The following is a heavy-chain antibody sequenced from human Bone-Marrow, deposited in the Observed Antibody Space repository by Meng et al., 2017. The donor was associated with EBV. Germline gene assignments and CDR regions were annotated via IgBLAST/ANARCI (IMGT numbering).Heavy chain of an antibody. J-gene: IGHJ5*02. CDR1: GGTFSSYA. V-gene: IGHV1-69*01. Sequence: QGRLVRAGAGVKKPGSSVKVSCKASGGTFSSYAISWVRQAPGQGLEWMGGIIPIFGTANYAQKFQGRVTITADESTSTAYMELSSLRSEDTAVYYCARKGGLGGWFDPWGQGTLVTVSS. D-gene: IGHD3-16*01. CDR3: ARKGGLGGWFDP. CDR2: IIPIFGTA.